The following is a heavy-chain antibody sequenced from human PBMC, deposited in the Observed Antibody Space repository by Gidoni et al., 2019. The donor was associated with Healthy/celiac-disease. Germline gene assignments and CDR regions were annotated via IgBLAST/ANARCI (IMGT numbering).Heavy chain of an antibody. CDR1: GFTFSSYG. J-gene: IGHJ6*02. Sequence: FLRLSCAASGFTFSSYGMHWVRQAPGKGLEWVAVISYDGSNKYYADSVKGRFTISRDNSKNTLYLQMNSLRAEDTAVYYCAKERGGDLMYGMDVWGQGTTVTVSS. D-gene: IGHD2-21*02. V-gene: IGHV3-30*18. CDR2: ISYDGSNK. CDR3: AKERGGDLMYGMDV.